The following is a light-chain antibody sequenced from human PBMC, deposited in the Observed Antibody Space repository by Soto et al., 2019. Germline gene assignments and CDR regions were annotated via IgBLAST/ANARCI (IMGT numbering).Light chain of an antibody. CDR2: ENN. V-gene: IGLV1-51*02. CDR3: GTWDSGLSAGV. J-gene: IGLJ2*01. Sequence: QSVLTQPPSVSAAPGQKLTISCSGSSSNIGNRGVSWYQQLPGTAPKLLIYENNKRPSGIPDRFSGSKSGTSATLGISGLQTGDEADYYCGTWDSGLSAGVFGGGTKVTVL. CDR1: SSNIGNRG.